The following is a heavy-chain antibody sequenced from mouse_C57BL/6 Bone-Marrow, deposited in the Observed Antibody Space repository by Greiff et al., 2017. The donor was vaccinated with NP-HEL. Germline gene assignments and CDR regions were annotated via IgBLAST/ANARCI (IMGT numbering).Heavy chain of an antibody. CDR3: ARSPHYYGSSLWYFDV. D-gene: IGHD1-1*01. Sequence: QVQLQQPGAELVKPGASVKLSCKASGYTFTSYWMHWVKQRPGRGLEWIGGIDPNSGGTKYNEKFKSKATLTVDKPSSTAYMQLSSLTSEDSAVYYCARSPHYYGSSLWYFDVWGTGTTVTVSS. J-gene: IGHJ1*03. CDR1: GYTFTSYW. V-gene: IGHV1-72*01. CDR2: IDPNSGGT.